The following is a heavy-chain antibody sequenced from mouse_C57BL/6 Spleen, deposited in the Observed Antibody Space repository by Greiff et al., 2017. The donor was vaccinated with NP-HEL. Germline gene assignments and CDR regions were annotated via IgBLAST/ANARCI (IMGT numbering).Heavy chain of an antibody. CDR2: ISYDGSN. D-gene: IGHD1-1*01. CDR3: ARQLITTVVADY. CDR1: GYSITSGYY. V-gene: IGHV3-6*01. J-gene: IGHJ2*01. Sequence: ESGPGLVKPSQSLSLTCSVTGYSITSGYYWNWIRQFPGNKLEWMGYISYDGSNNYNPSLKNRISITRDTSKNQFFLKLNSVTTEDTATYYGARQLITTVVADYWGQGTTLTVSS.